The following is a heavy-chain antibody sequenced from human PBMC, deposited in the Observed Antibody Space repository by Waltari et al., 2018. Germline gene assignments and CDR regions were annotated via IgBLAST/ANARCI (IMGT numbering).Heavy chain of an antibody. CDR3: ARVKIIFEADYYDSSRRYDAFDI. J-gene: IGHJ3*02. CDR1: GGSISSGDYY. CDR2: IYYSGST. D-gene: IGHD3-22*01. Sequence: QVQLQESGPGLVKPSQTLSLTCTVSGGSISSGDYYWSWIRQPPGKGLEWIGYIYYSGSTYYNPSLKSRVTISVDTSKNQFSLKRSAVTAADTAVYYCARVKIIFEADYYDSSRRYDAFDIWGQGTMVTASS. V-gene: IGHV4-30-4*08.